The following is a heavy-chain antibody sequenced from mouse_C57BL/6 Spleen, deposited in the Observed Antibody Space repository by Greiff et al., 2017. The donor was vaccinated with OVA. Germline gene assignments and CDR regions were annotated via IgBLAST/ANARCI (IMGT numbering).Heavy chain of an antibody. Sequence: EVQVVESGGGLVQPGGSMKLSCVASGFTFSNYWMNWVRQSPEKGLEWVAQIRLKSDNYATHYAESVKGRFTISRDDSKSSVYLQMNNLRAEDTGIYYCTVYYGNYFDYWGQGTTLTVSS. CDR3: TVYYGNYFDY. J-gene: IGHJ2*01. D-gene: IGHD2-1*01. CDR2: IRLKSDNYAT. CDR1: GFTFSNYW. V-gene: IGHV6-3*01.